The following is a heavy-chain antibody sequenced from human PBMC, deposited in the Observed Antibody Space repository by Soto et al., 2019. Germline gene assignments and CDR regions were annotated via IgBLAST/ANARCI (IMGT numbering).Heavy chain of an antibody. CDR2: ISYDGSNK. V-gene: IGHV3-30-3*01. Sequence: SGGSLRLSCAASGFTFSSYAMHWVRQAPGKGLEWVAVISYDGSNKYYADSVKGRFTISRDNSKNTLYLQMHSLRPEDTAAYYCARDRGYPDSFDVWAPGTMVPVSS. D-gene: IGHD3-10*01. J-gene: IGHJ3*01. CDR1: GFTFSSYA. CDR3: ARDRGYPDSFDV.